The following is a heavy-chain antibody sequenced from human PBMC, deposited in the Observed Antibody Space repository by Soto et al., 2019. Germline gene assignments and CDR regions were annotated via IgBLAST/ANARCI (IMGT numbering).Heavy chain of an antibody. D-gene: IGHD1-26*01. CDR3: ATASWSGSYYKGYYYYYGMDV. V-gene: IGHV1-24*01. Sequence: KVSCKVSGYTLTELSMHWVRQAPGKGLEWMGGFDPEDGETIYAQKFQGRVTMTEDTSTDTAYMELSSLRSEDTAVYYCATASWSGSYYKGYYYYYGMDVWGQGTTVTVSS. J-gene: IGHJ6*02. CDR1: GYTLTELS. CDR2: FDPEDGET.